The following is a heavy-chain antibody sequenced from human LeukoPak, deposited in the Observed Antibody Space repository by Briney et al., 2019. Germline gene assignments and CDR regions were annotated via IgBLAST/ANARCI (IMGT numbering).Heavy chain of an antibody. J-gene: IGHJ4*02. CDR2: IYTSGST. CDR1: GGSISSYY. D-gene: IGHD3-22*01. Sequence: SETLSLTCTVSGGSISSYYWSWIRQPAGKGLEWIGRIYTSGSTNYNPSLKSRVTMSVDTYKNQFSLKLSSVTAADTAVYYCARGQDYYDSSGYYLYYFDYWGQGTLVTVSS. V-gene: IGHV4-4*07. CDR3: ARGQDYYDSSGYYLYYFDY.